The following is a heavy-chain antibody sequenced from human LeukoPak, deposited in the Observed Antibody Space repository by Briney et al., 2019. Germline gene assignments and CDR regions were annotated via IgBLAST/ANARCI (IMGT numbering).Heavy chain of an antibody. Sequence: GGSLRLSCAASGFTFSSNLMHWVRQGPGKGLVWVSHINSDGRSTRYANSVKGRFTISRDNAKNTLYLQMNSLRAEDTAVYSCARDFSGAIDYWGQGTQVTVSS. D-gene: IGHD3-10*01. CDR2: INSDGRST. J-gene: IGHJ4*02. V-gene: IGHV3-74*01. CDR1: GFTFSSNL. CDR3: ARDFSGAIDY.